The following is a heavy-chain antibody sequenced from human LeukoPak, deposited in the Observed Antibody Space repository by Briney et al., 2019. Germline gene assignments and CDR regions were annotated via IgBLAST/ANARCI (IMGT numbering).Heavy chain of an antibody. CDR1: GFTFSSYD. CDR3: ARDRSGWSTFRGFDY. D-gene: IGHD6-19*01. Sequence: GGSLRLSCAASGFTFSSYDMHWVRQATGKGLEWVSAIGTAGDTYYPGSVKGRFTISRDNSKNTLYLQMNSLRAEDTAVYYCARDRSGWSTFRGFDYWGQGTLVTVSS. CDR2: IGTAGDT. V-gene: IGHV3-13*01. J-gene: IGHJ4*02.